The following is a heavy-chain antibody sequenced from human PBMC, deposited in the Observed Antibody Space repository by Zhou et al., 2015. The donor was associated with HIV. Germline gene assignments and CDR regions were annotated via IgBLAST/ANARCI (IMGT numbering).Heavy chain of an antibody. D-gene: IGHD3-9*01. CDR2: INPNSGGT. V-gene: IGHV1-2*06. CDR3: ARDYDILTGYYNGGVHEDPKPNDY. CDR1: GYTFTGYY. J-gene: IGHJ4*02. Sequence: QVQLVQSGAEVKKPGASVKVSCKASGYTFTGYYMHWVRQAPGQGLEWMGRINPNSGGTNYAQKFQGRVTMTRDTSISTAYMELSRLRSDDTAVYYCARDYDILTGYYNGGVHEDPKPNDYWGQGTLVTVSS.